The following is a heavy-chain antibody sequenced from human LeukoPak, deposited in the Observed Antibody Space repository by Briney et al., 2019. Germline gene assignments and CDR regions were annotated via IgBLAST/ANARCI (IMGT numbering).Heavy chain of an antibody. J-gene: IGHJ4*02. CDR2: INPNSGGT. D-gene: IGHD4-23*01. CDR1: GYTFTGYY. V-gene: IGHV1-2*02. Sequence: EASVKVSCKASGYTFTGYYMHWVRQAPGQGLEWMGWINPNSGGTNYAQKFQGRVTMTRDTSISTAYMELSRLRSDDTAVCYCARVQAVVTLGPSDYWGQGTLVTVSS. CDR3: ARVQAVVTLGPSDY.